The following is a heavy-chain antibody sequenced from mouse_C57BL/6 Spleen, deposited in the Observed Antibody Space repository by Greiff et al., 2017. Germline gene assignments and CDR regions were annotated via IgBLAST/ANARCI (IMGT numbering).Heavy chain of an antibody. CDR3: ARGEVYYDSDYYAMDY. CDR2: IDPNSGGT. D-gene: IGHD2-4*01. J-gene: IGHJ4*01. Sequence: QVHVKQSGAELVKPGASVKLSCKASGYTFTSYWMHWVKQRPGRGLEWIGRIDPNSGGTKYNEKFKSKATLTVDKPSSTAYMQLSSLTSEDSAVYYCARGEVYYDSDYYAMDYWGQGTSVTVSS. CDR1: GYTFTSYW. V-gene: IGHV1-72*01.